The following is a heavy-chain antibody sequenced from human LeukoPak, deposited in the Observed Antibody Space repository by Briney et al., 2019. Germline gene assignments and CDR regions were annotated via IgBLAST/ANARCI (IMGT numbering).Heavy chain of an antibody. CDR3: ARRSIVAGAFDT. Sequence: SETLSLTCTVSGGSISSSNYYWGWIRQPPGKELEWIGSIYYSGSTYYSPSLKSRVTISVATSKNQFSLKMSSVTAADTAVYYCARRSIVAGAFDTWGQGTVVTVSS. V-gene: IGHV4-39*01. D-gene: IGHD2-15*01. J-gene: IGHJ3*02. CDR1: GGSISSSNYY. CDR2: IYYSGST.